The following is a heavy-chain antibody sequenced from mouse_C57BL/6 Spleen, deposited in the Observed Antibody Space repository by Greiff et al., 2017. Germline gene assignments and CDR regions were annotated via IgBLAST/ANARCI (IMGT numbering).Heavy chain of an antibody. Sequence: QVQLQQSGPELVKPGASVKISCKASGYAFSSSWMNWVKQRPGKGLEWIGRIYPGGGDTNYNGKFKGKATRTADQSSSTAYMQLSSLTSEDSAVYFCARGGSIFDVWGTGTTGTVSS. J-gene: IGHJ1*03. CDR1: GYAFSSSW. CDR2: IYPGGGDT. CDR3: ARGGSIFDV. V-gene: IGHV1-82*01.